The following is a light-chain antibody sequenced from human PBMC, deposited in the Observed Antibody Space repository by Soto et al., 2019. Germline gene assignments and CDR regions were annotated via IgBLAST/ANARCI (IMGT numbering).Light chain of an antibody. Sequence: EICISRCPTTQSVSPGEKTTLPCRASQSVSSNLAWYQQKPGQAPRLLIYGASTRATGIPARFSGSGSGTEFTLTISSLQSEDFAVYYCQQYNNWPGTFGQGTKVDIK. CDR3: QQYNNWPGT. CDR1: QSVSSN. J-gene: IGKJ1*01. CDR2: GAS. V-gene: IGKV3-15*01.